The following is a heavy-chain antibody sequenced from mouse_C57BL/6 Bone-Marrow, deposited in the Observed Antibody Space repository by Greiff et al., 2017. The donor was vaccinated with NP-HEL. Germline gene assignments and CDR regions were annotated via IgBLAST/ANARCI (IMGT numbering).Heavy chain of an antibody. CDR1: GFNIKDDY. CDR3: TTDDGCYFDY. Sequence: VQLQQSGAELVRPGASVKLSCTASGFNIKDDYMHWVKQRPEQGLEWIGWIDPENGDTEYASKFQGKANITADTSSNTAYLQLSSLTSEDTAVYYCTTDDGCYFDYWGQGTTLTVSS. D-gene: IGHD2-3*01. CDR2: IDPENGDT. V-gene: IGHV14-4*01. J-gene: IGHJ2*01.